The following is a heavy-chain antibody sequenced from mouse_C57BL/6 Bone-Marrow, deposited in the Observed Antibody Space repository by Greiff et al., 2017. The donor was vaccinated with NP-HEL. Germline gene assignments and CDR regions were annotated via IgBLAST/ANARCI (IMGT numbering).Heavy chain of an antibody. CDR1: GYTFTSYT. D-gene: IGHD1-1*01. CDR3: ARDITTVVEDY. J-gene: IGHJ2*01. Sequence: QVQLQQSGAELARPGASVKMSCKASGYTFTSYTMHWVKQRPGQGLEWIGYINPSSGYTKYNQKFKDKATLTADKSSSTAYMQLSSLTSEDSAVYYCARDITTVVEDYWGQGTTLTVSS. CDR2: INPSSGYT. V-gene: IGHV1-4*01.